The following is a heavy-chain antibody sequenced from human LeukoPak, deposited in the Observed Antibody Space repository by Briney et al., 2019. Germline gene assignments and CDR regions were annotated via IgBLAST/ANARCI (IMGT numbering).Heavy chain of an antibody. CDR2: IYTSGST. V-gene: IGHV4-4*07. CDR1: GGSLSSYY. CDR3: ARSGEPRDGWYWLDY. D-gene: IGHD6-19*01. Sequence: SETLSLTCTVSGGSLSSYYWSWIRQPAGKGLEWIGRIYTSGSTNYNPSLKSRVTMSVGTSTNHFSLKLSSVTAADTAVYYCARSGEPRDGWYWLDYWGQGTLVTVSS. J-gene: IGHJ4*02.